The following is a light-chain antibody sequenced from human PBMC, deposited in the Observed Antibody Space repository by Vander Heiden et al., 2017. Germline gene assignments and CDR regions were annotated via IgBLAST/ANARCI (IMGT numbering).Light chain of an antibody. Sequence: EIVMTQSPATLSVSPGERATLSCRASQSVGGNLAWYQQKPGQAPILLIYGASTRATGIPARFSGSGYGTEFTLTISSRQSEDFAVYYCQQNKNWPPLTFGGGTKVDI. V-gene: IGKV3-15*01. CDR2: GAS. CDR1: QSVGGN. CDR3: QQNKNWPPLT. J-gene: IGKJ4*01.